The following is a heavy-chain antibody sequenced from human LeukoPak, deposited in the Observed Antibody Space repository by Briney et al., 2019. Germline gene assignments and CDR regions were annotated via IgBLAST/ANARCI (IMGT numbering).Heavy chain of an antibody. CDR3: ARDHSVGDIAWWFDP. Sequence: ASVKVSCKASGYIFTSHYMHWVRQAPGQGLEWMGVINPNSGGTSYAQTLQGRVTMTRDTSTSTVYMELSSLRSEDPAVYYCARDHSVGDIAWWFDPWGQGTLVTVSS. V-gene: IGHV1-46*04. J-gene: IGHJ5*02. CDR2: INPNSGGT. CDR1: GYIFTSHY. D-gene: IGHD3-10*01.